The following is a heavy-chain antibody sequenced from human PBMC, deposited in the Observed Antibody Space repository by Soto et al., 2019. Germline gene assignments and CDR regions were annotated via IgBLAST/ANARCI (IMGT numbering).Heavy chain of an antibody. CDR1: RGTFSSYA. CDR3: ARDRQPGIQNDAFDI. D-gene: IGHD7-27*01. CDR2: IIPIFGTA. V-gene: IGHV1-69*13. Sequence: EASVNFSCKASRGTFSSYAISWVRQAPGQGLEWMGGIIPIFGTANYAQKFKGRVTITADESTSTAYMELSSLRSEDMAVYYCARDRQPGIQNDAFDIWGQGTMVTVS. J-gene: IGHJ3*02.